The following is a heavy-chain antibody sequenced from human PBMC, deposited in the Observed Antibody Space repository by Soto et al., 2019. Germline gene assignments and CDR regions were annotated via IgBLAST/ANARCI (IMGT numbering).Heavy chain of an antibody. Sequence: GGSLRLSCAASGFTFSSYAMHWVRQAPGKGLEYVSAISSNGGSTYYANSVKGRFTISRDNSKNTLYLQMGSLRAEDMAVYYCARGTGLDRPIYYYYMDVWGKGTTVTVSS. J-gene: IGHJ6*03. CDR3: ARGTGLDRPIYYYYMDV. CDR1: GFTFSSYA. D-gene: IGHD2-15*01. CDR2: ISSNGGST. V-gene: IGHV3-64*01.